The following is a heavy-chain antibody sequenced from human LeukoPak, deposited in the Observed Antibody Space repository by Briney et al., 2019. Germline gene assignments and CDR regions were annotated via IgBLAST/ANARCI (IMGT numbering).Heavy chain of an antibody. Sequence: GGSLRLSCAASGFTFSTHAMSWVRQAPGKGLDWVSTISDGGSDTHYADSVKGRFAISRDNSKNTLYLQMNSLRAEDTAVYYCAKALYGDYGRFDYWGQGTLVTVSS. CDR3: AKALYGDYGRFDY. CDR2: ISDGGSDT. J-gene: IGHJ4*02. V-gene: IGHV3-23*01. D-gene: IGHD4-17*01. CDR1: GFTFSTHA.